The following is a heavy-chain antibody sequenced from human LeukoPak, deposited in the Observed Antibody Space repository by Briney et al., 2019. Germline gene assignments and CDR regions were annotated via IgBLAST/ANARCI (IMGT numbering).Heavy chain of an antibody. J-gene: IGHJ4*02. D-gene: IGHD3-10*01. CDR3: ARYGRRADGDYFDY. CDR2: IYYSGST. Sequence: SQTLSLTCTVSGGSISSGGYYWSWIRQHRGKGLEWIGYIYYSGSTYYNPSLKSRVTISVDTSKNQFSLKLSSVTAADTAVYYCARYGRRADGDYFDYWGQGTLVTVSS. V-gene: IGHV4-31*03. CDR1: GGSISSGGYY.